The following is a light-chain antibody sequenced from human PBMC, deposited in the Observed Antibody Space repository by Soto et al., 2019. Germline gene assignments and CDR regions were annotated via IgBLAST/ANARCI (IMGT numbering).Light chain of an antibody. CDR3: SSYSSSDSLVV. Sequence: HSVLTQPASMSGSPGQSITISCTGTSSDIGAHEYVSWYQQHPGKVPKVIIYEVTLRPSGVSNRFSASKSGNTASLTISALQPEDEADYYCSSYSSSDSLVVFGGGTKLTVL. CDR2: EVT. J-gene: IGLJ2*01. V-gene: IGLV2-14*01. CDR1: SSDIGAHEY.